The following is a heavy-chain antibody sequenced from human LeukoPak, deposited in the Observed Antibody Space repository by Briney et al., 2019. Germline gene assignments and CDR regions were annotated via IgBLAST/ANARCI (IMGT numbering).Heavy chain of an antibody. V-gene: IGHV1-69*04. Sequence: SVNLSCTAFGATFSSYAISWVRQAHGQGLEWMGRIIPILDIANYAQKVPGRVTITASKSTGTDSMELNSMSSKATAAAYYSRDLSTNSDCDYWGQGTLVSVSS. D-gene: IGHD1/OR15-1a*01. J-gene: IGHJ4*02. CDR3: SRDLSTNSDCDY. CDR1: GATFSSYA. CDR2: IIPILDIA.